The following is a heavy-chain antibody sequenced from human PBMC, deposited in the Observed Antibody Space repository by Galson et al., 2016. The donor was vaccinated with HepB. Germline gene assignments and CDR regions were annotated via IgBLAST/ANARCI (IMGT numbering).Heavy chain of an antibody. D-gene: IGHD5-24*01. CDR1: GVSISSYY. CDR2: AFYSGIT. V-gene: IGHV4-59*08. CDR3: ARGEGYNLY. J-gene: IGHJ4*02. Sequence: TVSGVSISSYYWSWFRQPPEKGLEWIGYAFYSGITYYNPSLKSRVTISIDTSKNQFSLKLSPVTAADTAVYYCARGEGYNLYWGQGTLVNVSS.